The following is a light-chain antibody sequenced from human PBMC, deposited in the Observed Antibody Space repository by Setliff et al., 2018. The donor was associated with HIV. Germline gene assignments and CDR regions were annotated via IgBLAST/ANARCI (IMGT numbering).Light chain of an antibody. CDR2: DTT. CDR1: TGAVTSGHY. V-gene: IGLV7-46*01. CDR3: LLSYSGASGV. Sequence: AVVTQEPSLTVSPGGTVTLTCGSSTGAVTSGHYPYWFQQKPGQAPRTLIYDTTNKHSWTPARFSGSLLGDKAALTLPGAQPEDEAEYYCLLSYSGASGVFGTGTKVTVL. J-gene: IGLJ1*01.